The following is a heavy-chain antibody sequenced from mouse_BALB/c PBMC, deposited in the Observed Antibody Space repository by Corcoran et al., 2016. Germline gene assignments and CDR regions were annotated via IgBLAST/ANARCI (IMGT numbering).Heavy chain of an antibody. D-gene: IGHD2-1*01. Sequence: EVQLQQSGAELVKPGASVKLSCTASGFNIKDTYMHWVKQRPEQGLEWIGRMDPANGNTKYDPKFQGKATITADTSSNTAYLQLRSLTSEDTAVYYCASRDYGNYLSWFAYWGQVTLVTVS. J-gene: IGHJ3*01. CDR2: MDPANGNT. V-gene: IGHV14-3*02. CDR3: ASRDYGNYLSWFAY. CDR1: GFNIKDTY.